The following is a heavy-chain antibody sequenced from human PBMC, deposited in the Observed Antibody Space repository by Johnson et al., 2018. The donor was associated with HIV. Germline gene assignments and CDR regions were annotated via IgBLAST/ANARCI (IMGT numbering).Heavy chain of an antibody. V-gene: IGHV3-30-3*01. D-gene: IGHD3-22*01. J-gene: IGHJ3*02. Sequence: QEQLVESGGGVVQPGRSLRLSCAASGFTFSSYAMHWVRQAPGKGLEWVAVLSYDGSNKYYVDSVKGRFTISRDNAKNSQYLQMNSLRAEDTAVYYCARTQRVTMIVVSLGAFDIWGQGTMVTVSS. CDR2: LSYDGSNK. CDR3: ARTQRVTMIVVSLGAFDI. CDR1: GFTFSSYA.